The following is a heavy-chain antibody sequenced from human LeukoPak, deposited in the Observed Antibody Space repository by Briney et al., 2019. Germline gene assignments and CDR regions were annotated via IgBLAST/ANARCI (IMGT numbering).Heavy chain of an antibody. Sequence: ASVKVSSYAAAYTFTTYDINWVRHPTGQGLLWMRWINPNSDNSGYAHTFQGSDTITSATSISTTSMELSSLRSDSPTVTNCARVTGCIDYWGQGTLVTVSS. J-gene: IGHJ4*02. D-gene: IGHD7-27*01. CDR3: ARVTGCIDY. CDR2: INPNSDNS. V-gene: IGHV1-8*01. CDR1: AYTFTTYD.